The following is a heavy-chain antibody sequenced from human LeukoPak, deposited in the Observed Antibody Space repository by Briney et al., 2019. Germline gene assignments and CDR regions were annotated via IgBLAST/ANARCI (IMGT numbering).Heavy chain of an antibody. V-gene: IGHV3-23*01. D-gene: IGHD1-26*01. J-gene: IGHJ4*02. Sequence: GGSLRLSCAASGFTFSTYAMSWVRQAPGKGLECVSAISGIGGSTYYADSVKGRFTISRDNSKNTLYLQMNSLRAEDTAVYYCAKGGSSLYGVTYFDYWGQGTLVTVSS. CDR1: GFTFSTYA. CDR2: ISGIGGST. CDR3: AKGGSSLYGVTYFDY.